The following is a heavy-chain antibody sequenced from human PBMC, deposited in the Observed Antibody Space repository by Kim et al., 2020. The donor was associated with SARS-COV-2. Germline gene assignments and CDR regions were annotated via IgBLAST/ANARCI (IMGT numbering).Heavy chain of an antibody. CDR3: AREWDV. J-gene: IGHJ6*02. V-gene: IGHV1-2*02. CDR2: NPNNVGT. Sequence: NPNNVGTTYAQKFQGRVTMTRDTSISTVYMELNRLQSDDTAVYYCAREWDVWGQGTTVTVSS.